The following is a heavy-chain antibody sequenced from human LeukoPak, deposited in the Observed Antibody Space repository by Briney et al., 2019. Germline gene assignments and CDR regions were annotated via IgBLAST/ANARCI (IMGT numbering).Heavy chain of an antibody. CDR3: ARDYSRHFDY. CDR2: IYTYTSGST. V-gene: IGHV4-61*09. D-gene: IGHD4-11*01. J-gene: IGHJ4*02. CDR1: GGSISSGSYY. Sequence: KTSQTLSLTCTVSGGSISSGSYYWSWIRQPAGKGLEWIGHIYTYTSGSTNYNPSLKSRVTISVDMSKNQFSLKLNSVTAADTAVYYCARDYSRHFDYWGQGTLVTVSS.